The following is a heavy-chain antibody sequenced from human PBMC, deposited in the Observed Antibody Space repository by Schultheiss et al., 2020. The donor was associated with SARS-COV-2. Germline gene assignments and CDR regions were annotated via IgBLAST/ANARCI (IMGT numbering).Heavy chain of an antibody. Sequence: SVKVSCKASGGTFGSSTINWVRQAPGQGLEWMGGIIPIFGTANYAQKFQGRVTITADKSTSTAYMELSSLRSEDTAVYYCARESVGSYYYDSSGYGFDYWGQGTLVTVSS. CDR3: ARESVGSYYYDSSGYGFDY. CDR1: GGTFGSST. J-gene: IGHJ4*02. D-gene: IGHD3-22*01. V-gene: IGHV1-69*06. CDR2: IIPIFGTA.